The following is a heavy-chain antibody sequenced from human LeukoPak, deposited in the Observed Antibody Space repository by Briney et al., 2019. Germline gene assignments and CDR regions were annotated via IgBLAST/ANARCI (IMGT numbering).Heavy chain of an antibody. D-gene: IGHD3-22*01. CDR1: GFTFDYYW. V-gene: IGHV3-74*01. J-gene: IGHJ4*02. CDR2: INTDGSNT. Sequence: GGSLRLSCAASGFTFDYYWMHWVRQAPGKGLMWVSRINTDGSNTHYADSVKGRFTISRDNAKNTLYLQMNGLRVEDTAVYYCVVWGEDRSGHRFDLWGQGTLVTVSS. CDR3: VVWGEDRSGHRFDL.